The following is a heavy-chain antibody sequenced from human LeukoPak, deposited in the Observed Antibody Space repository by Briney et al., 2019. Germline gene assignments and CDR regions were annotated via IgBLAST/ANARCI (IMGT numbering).Heavy chain of an antibody. CDR3: ARLYYYYGLDV. J-gene: IGHJ6*02. CDR2: KYYSGNS. Sequence: KTSETLSLTCTVSGGSISSSTHYWGWIRQPPGQGLELIGSKYYSGNSYYNPSLKSRVSISVDTSKNQFSLKQSSVTAAYTAVYYCARLYYYYGLDVWGQGTTVTVSS. CDR1: GGSISSSTHY. V-gene: IGHV4-39*01.